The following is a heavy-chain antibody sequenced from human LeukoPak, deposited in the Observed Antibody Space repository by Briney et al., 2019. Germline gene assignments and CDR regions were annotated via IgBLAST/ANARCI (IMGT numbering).Heavy chain of an antibody. CDR1: GFTLRSYG. CDR2: ISYDGSNK. J-gene: IGHJ4*02. V-gene: IGHV3-30*18. D-gene: IGHD2-2*01. Sequence: GGSLRLSCAASGFTLRSYGMHWVRQAPGKGLEWVAVISYDGSNKYYADSVKGRFTFSRDNSKNTLHLEMNSLRAEDTAVYYCAKVNVVVPAWGQGTLVTVSS. CDR3: AKVNVVVPA.